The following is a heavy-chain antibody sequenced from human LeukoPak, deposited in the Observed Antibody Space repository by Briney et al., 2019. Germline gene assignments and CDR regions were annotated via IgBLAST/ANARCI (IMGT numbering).Heavy chain of an antibody. Sequence: PSETLSLTCTVSGGSISNYYWNWIRQPAGKGLEWIGRIYASGTINYNPSLKSRATMSLDTSKSQFSLILSSVTGADTAVYYCARDNRYCSGGTCYSGQDYWGQGTLVTVSS. D-gene: IGHD2-15*01. CDR2: IYASGTI. CDR3: ARDNRYCSGGTCYSGQDY. V-gene: IGHV4-4*07. J-gene: IGHJ4*02. CDR1: GGSISNYY.